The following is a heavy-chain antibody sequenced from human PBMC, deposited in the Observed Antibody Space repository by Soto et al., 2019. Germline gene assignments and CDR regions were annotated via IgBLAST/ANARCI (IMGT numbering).Heavy chain of an antibody. CDR1: GGSISSYY. CDR3: ASMIGDPVLSFDS. V-gene: IGHV4-59*01. J-gene: IGHJ5*01. D-gene: IGHD3-10*02. Sequence: QVQLQESGPGLVKPSETLSLTCTVSGGSISSYYWSWIRLPPGKGLEWIGFIFYSGSTSYNPSLKSRVTISIDTSEYQFSLKLNSVTAADTAVYYCASMIGDPVLSFDSWGQGTLVAVSS. CDR2: IFYSGST.